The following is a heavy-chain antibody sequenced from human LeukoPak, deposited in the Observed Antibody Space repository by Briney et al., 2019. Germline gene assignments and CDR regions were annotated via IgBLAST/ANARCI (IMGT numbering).Heavy chain of an antibody. D-gene: IGHD1/OR15-1a*01. Sequence: GESLKISCKGSDYDFTRYWIAWVRQMPGKGLEWMGIIYPGDSDTTYSPSFQGQVIISADKSIRTTYLQWSSLKASDTAMYYCARLTKRPVYNWFDPWGQGTLVTVSS. V-gene: IGHV5-51*01. J-gene: IGHJ5*02. CDR1: DYDFTRYW. CDR2: IYPGDSDT. CDR3: ARLTKRPVYNWFDP.